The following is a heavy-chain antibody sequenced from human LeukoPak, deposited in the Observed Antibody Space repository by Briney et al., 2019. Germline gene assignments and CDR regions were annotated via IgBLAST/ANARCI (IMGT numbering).Heavy chain of an antibody. CDR1: GFTCNEYS. D-gene: IGHD3-16*01. J-gene: IGHJ2*01. CDR2: IWYDGRNE. CDR3: ARGGNSADWYFDL. V-gene: IGHV3-33*01. Sequence: SAGSLTLSGAASGFTCNEYSRHWLPQAPGKGLKWVAVIWYDGRNEYYADSVKGRFTISRDNSKNTLYLQMNSLRGEDTAVYYCARGGNSADWYFDLWGRGTLVTVSS.